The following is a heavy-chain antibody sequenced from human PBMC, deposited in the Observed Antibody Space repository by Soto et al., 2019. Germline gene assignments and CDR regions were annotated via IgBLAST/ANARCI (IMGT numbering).Heavy chain of an antibody. Sequence: SETLSLTCTVSGGSISSGGYYWSWIRQHPGKGLEWIGYIYYSGSTYYNPSLKSRVTISVDTSKNQFSLRLSSVTAADTAVYYCARLRFYIAAAGTGYNCFAPWGQGTLVTVSS. CDR1: GGSISSGGYY. D-gene: IGHD6-13*01. CDR3: ARLRFYIAAAGTGYNCFAP. V-gene: IGHV4-31*02. CDR2: IYYSGST. J-gene: IGHJ5*02.